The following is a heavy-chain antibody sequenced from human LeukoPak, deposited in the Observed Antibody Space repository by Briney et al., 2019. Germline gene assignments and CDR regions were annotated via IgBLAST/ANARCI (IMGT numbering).Heavy chain of an antibody. V-gene: IGHV3-7*01. CDR1: GFTFSRYW. CDR3: TSGSHYDY. D-gene: IGHD1-26*01. CDR2: IEQDGSEK. Sequence: GGSLRLSCADSGFTFSRYWMTWVRQAPGKGLEWVANIEQDGSEKYYVDSVKGRFTISRDNAKNSLYLQMNSLRAEDTAVYYCTSGSHYDYWGQGTLVTVSS. J-gene: IGHJ4*02.